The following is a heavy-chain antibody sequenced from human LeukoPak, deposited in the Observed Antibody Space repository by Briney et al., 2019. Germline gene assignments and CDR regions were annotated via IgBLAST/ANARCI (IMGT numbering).Heavy chain of an antibody. CDR3: ARAAGYSSNWYEY. V-gene: IGHV3-20*04. CDR1: GFSLDDYG. D-gene: IGHD6-13*01. J-gene: IGHJ4*02. Sequence: GGSLRLSCAASGFSLDDYGMSWVRQAPGKGLEWVSGINWNGDKIGYADSVKGRFTISRDNAKNSLYLQMNSLRAEDTALYYCARAAGYSSNWYEYWGQGTLVTVSS. CDR2: INWNGDKI.